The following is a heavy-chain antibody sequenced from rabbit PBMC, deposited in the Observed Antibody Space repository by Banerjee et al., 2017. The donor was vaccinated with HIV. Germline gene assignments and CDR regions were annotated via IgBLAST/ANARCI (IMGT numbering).Heavy chain of an antibody. J-gene: IGHJ4*01. Sequence: QSLEESGGDLVKPGASLTLTCTASGFSFSSSYYMCWVRQAPGKGLEWIACIYGGSSGSTYYASWAKGRFTISKTSSTTVTLQMTSLTAADTATYFCARHGYNYAYTGDDYFNLWGPGTLVTVS. CDR1: GFSFSSSYY. CDR3: ARHGYNYAYTGDDYFNL. V-gene: IGHV1S40*01. D-gene: IGHD6-1*01. CDR2: IYGGSSGST.